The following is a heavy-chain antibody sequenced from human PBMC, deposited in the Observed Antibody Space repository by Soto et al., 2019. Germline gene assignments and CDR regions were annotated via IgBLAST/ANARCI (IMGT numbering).Heavy chain of an antibody. Sequence: GGSLRRSCAASGFSFILFWMSWVRQTPGKGLEWVANINEDGSEKFFADSVKGRFTISRDNAKNSLSLQMNSLKADDTAVYYCAGTGWPQSSYYFDYWGQGPLVTVSS. J-gene: IGHJ4*02. CDR2: INEDGSEK. CDR1: GFSFILFW. CDR3: AGTGWPQSSYYFDY. V-gene: IGHV3-7*03. D-gene: IGHD3-16*01.